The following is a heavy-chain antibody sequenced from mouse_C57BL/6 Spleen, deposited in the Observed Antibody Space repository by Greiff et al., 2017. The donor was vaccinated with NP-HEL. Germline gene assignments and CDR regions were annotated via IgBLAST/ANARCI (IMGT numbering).Heavy chain of an antibody. CDR1: GYSFTDYN. D-gene: IGHD3-2*02. Sequence: VQLKESGPELVKPGASVKISCKASGYSFTDYNMNWVKQSNGKSLEWIGVINTNYGTTSYNQKFKGKATLTVDQSSSTAYMQLNSLTSEDSAVYYCARGGAQATYVLFAYWGQGTLVTVSA. CDR3: ARGGAQATYVLFAY. CDR2: INTNYGTT. J-gene: IGHJ3*01. V-gene: IGHV1-39*01.